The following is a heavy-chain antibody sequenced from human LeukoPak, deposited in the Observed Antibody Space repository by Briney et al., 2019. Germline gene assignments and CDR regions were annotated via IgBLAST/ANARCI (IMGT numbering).Heavy chain of an antibody. V-gene: IGHV3-43*02. D-gene: IGHD6-19*01. J-gene: IGHJ4*02. CDR1: GFMFHDYA. CDR3: ARESESSGWYDY. Sequence: PGGSLRLSCAAPGFMFHDYAIHWVRQAPGKGLEWVSLISGDGGSTFYADSVKGRFTNSRDNSKNSLYLQMNSLRSDDTALYYCARESESSGWYDYWGQGTLVTVSS. CDR2: ISGDGGST.